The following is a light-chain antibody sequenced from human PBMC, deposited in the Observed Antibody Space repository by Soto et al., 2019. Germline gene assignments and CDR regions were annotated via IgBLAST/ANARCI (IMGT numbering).Light chain of an antibody. CDR1: LGISSY. Sequence: DIQLTQSPSFLSASVGDRVTITCRASLGISSYLAWYQQKPGKAPKLLIYAASTLHSGVPSRFSGSGSGTEFTRTISSLQPEDFATYYWQQLDSYPIPFGQGTRLEIK. V-gene: IGKV1-9*01. CDR2: AAS. J-gene: IGKJ5*01. CDR3: QQLDSYPIP.